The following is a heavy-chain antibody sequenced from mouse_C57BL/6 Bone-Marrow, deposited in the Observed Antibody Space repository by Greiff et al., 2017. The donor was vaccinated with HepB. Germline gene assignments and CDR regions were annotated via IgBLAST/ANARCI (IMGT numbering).Heavy chain of an antibody. V-gene: IGHV3-6*01. CDR2: ISYDGSN. D-gene: IGHD2-13*01. CDR3: ARGRLRYFDV. Sequence: EVQVVESGPGLVKPSQSLSLTCSVTGYSITSGYYWNWIRQFPGNKLEWMGYISYDGSNNYNPSLKNRISITRDTSKNQFFLKLNSVTTEDTATYYCARGRLRYFDVWGTGTTVTVSS. J-gene: IGHJ1*03. CDR1: GYSITSGYY.